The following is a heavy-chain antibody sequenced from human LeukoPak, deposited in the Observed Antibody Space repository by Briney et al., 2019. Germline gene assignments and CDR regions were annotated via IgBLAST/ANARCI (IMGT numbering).Heavy chain of an antibody. CDR2: IYYSGST. D-gene: IGHD2-2*01. CDR1: GGSISSSSYY. J-gene: IGHJ6*02. CDR3: ASLTRDFNGMDV. V-gene: IGHV4-39*01. Sequence: SETLSLTCTVSGGSISSSSYYWGWIRQPPGKGLEWIGSIYYSGSTYYNPSLKSRVTISVDTSKNQFSLKLSSVTAADTAVYYCASLTRDFNGMDVWGQGTTVTVSS.